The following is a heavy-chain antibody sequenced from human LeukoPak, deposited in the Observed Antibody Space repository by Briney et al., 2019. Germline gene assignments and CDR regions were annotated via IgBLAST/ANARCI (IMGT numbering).Heavy chain of an antibody. CDR2: IYYSGSA. V-gene: IGHV4-39*01. J-gene: IGHJ4*02. D-gene: IGHD2-15*01. CDR3: AGHSRQVAEFVY. CDR1: GGSISSGSHY. Sequence: TSETLSLTCTVSGGSISSGSHYWGWIRQPPGKGLEWIGSIYYSGSAYYNPSLKSRVTVSVDTPKNVLSLKLSSVAAADTAVYYCAGHSRQVAEFVYWGQGTLVTVSS.